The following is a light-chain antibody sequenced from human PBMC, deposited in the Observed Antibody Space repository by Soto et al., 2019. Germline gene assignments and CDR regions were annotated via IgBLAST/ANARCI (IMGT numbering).Light chain of an antibody. Sequence: DIQMTQSPSSLSASVGDRVTIPCRASQDISNYLAWYQQKPGKVPKLLIYTAFSLQSGVPARFSGSGSGTDFTLSINSLQPEDFATYYCQQAYSFPITFGQGTRLEIK. V-gene: IGKV1-27*01. CDR3: QQAYSFPIT. CDR2: TAF. CDR1: QDISNY. J-gene: IGKJ5*01.